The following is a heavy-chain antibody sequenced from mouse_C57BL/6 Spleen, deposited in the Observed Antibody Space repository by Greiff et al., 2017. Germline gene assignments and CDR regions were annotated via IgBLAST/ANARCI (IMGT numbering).Heavy chain of an antibody. V-gene: IGHV1-15*01. CDR2: IDPETGGT. J-gene: IGHJ2*01. CDR3: TRLRRGY. CDR1: GYTFTDYE. D-gene: IGHD2-12*01. Sequence: VKLQESGAELVRPGASVTLSCKASGYTFTDYEMHWVKQTPVHGLEWIGAIDPETGGTAYNQKFKGKAILTADKSSSTAYMELRSLTSEDSAVYYCTRLRRGYWGQGTTLTVSS.